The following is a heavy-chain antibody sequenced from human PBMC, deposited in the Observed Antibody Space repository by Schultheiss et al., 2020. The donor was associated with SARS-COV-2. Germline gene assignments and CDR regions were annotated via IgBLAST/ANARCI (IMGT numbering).Heavy chain of an antibody. D-gene: IGHD3-10*01. CDR2: ISGSGGST. CDR1: GFTFSSYS. CDR3: ARDDRHGSGSYAFDI. V-gene: IGHV3-23*01. Sequence: GGSLRLSCAASGFTFSSYSMNWVRQAPGKGLEWVSAISGSGGSTYYADSVKGRFTISRDNSKNTLYLQMNSLRAEDTAVYYCARDDRHGSGSYAFDIWGQGTMVTVSS. J-gene: IGHJ3*02.